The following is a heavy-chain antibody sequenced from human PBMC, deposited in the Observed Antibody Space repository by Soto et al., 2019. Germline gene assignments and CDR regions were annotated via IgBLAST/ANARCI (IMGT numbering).Heavy chain of an antibody. J-gene: IGHJ6*02. V-gene: IGHV5-10-1*01. D-gene: IGHD5-18*01. CDR3: ARGIPYYYGMDV. CDR2: IDPTDSYT. CDR1: GYSFTTYW. Sequence: PGESLKISCKGSGYSFTTYWLVWVRQMPGKGLEWMGRIDPTDSYTNYSPSLQGHVTISADKSISTAYLQWHSLKASDTAIYYCARGIPYYYGMDVWGQGTTVTVSS.